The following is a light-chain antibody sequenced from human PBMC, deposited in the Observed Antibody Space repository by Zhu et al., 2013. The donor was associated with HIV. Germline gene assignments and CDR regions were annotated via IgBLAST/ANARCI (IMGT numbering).Light chain of an antibody. CDR1: QSVSSN. J-gene: IGKJ2*03. V-gene: IGKV3-11*01. CDR3: HQRSNWPHS. CDR2: GAS. Sequence: EIVLTQSPATLSVSPGERATVSCRATQSVSSNLAWYQQKLGQAPRLLIYGASTRATGIPARFSGSGSGTDFTLTISSLEPEDFAVYYCHQRSNWPHSFGQGTKLEIK.